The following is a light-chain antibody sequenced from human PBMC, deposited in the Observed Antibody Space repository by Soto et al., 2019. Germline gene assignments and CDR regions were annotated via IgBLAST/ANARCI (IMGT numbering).Light chain of an antibody. V-gene: IGKV3-20*01. Sequence: EIVLTQSPGTLSLSPGERDTLSCRASQSVSNTYLAWYPQKPGQAPRLLIYGASNRATGIPDRFSGSGSGTDFTLTISRLEPEDFAVYYCQQYGSSGTFGQGTKVDIK. CDR2: GAS. J-gene: IGKJ1*01. CDR1: QSVSNTY. CDR3: QQYGSSGT.